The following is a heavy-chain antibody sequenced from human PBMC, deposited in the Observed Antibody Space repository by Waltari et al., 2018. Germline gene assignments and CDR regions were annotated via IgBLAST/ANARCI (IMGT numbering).Heavy chain of an antibody. D-gene: IGHD5-12*01. J-gene: IGHJ3*01. CDR1: GGSITSNRHY. CDR2: MSYNGAT. Sequence: QLQLQESGPGLGTPSETLSLTCLVSGGSITSNRHYWAWIRQPPGQGLEWIGTMSYNGATYSSPSLKSRVTVSRDTSKNHLSLTLGSVTAADTAVYYCATYIGASIGTAAFDVWGQGTMVTVSS. CDR3: ATYIGASIGTAAFDV. V-gene: IGHV4-39*02.